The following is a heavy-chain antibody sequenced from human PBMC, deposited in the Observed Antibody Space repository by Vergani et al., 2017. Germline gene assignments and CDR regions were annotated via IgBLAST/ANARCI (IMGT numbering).Heavy chain of an antibody. CDR3: AKESCGGYWYFDL. CDR1: GFTFDDYA. V-gene: IGHV3-43*02. CDR2: ISGDGGST. D-gene: IGHD2-15*01. Sequence: EVQLVESGGGVVQPGGSLRLSCAASGFTFDDYAMHWVRQAPGKGLEWVSLISGDGGSTYYADSVKGRFTISRDNTKNSLYLQMNSLRTEDPALYYCAKESCGGYWYFDLWGRGTLVTVSS. J-gene: IGHJ2*01.